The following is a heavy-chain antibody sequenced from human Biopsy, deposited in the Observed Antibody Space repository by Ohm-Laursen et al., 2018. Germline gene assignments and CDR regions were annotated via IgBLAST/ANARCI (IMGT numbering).Heavy chain of an antibody. CDR2: ISYDGSKT. Sequence: SLRLSCSASGFTFSNSGMHWVRQAPGKGPEWVAAISYDGSKTDYGDSVKGRLNISRDNSRNTLDLQMSSLRVEDTAVYFCAKDKGTFNFYYYGMDVWGQGTTVTVSS. CDR3: AKDKGTFNFYYYGMDV. J-gene: IGHJ6*02. D-gene: IGHD2/OR15-2a*01. V-gene: IGHV3-30*18. CDR1: GFTFSNSG.